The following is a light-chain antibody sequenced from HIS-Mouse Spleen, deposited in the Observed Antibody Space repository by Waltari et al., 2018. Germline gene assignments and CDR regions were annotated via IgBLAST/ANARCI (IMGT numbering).Light chain of an antibody. V-gene: IGKV1-9*01. J-gene: IGKJ1*01. CDR1: QGISSY. CDR3: QQLNSYPPT. CDR2: AAS. Sequence: DIQLTQSPSFLSASVGDRVTITCRASQGISSYLAWYQQKPGKAPKLLIHAASTLQSEVPSRFSGSGSGTEFTLTISSLQPEDFATYYCQQLNSYPPTFGQGTKVEIQ.